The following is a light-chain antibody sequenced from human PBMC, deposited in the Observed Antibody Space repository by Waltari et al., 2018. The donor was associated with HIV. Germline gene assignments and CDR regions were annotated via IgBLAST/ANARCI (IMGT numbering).Light chain of an antibody. CDR3: QQRSDWPRST. CDR1: QSVSTY. J-gene: IGKJ4*01. Sequence: IVLTQSPATLSSSPGERATLSCIASQSVSTYLAWYQQRPGQAPRLLIYDASSRATGIPARFSGSGSGTDFTLTISSLEPADFAVYYCQQRSDWPRSTFGGGTKVEIK. V-gene: IGKV3-11*01. CDR2: DAS.